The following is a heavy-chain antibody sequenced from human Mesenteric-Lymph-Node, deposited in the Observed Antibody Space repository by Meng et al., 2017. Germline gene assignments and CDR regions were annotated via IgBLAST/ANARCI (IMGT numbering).Heavy chain of an antibody. V-gene: IGHV5-51*01. J-gene: IGHJ4*02. D-gene: IGHD3-10*01. Sequence: KVSCKGSGYSFTNYWVGWVRQRPGKGLEWMGIISPSESDVRYSPSFQGQVTISADKSISTAYLHWSSLKASDIAMYYCARVKTIRGPFDYWGQGNQVNGAS. CDR2: ISPSESDV. CDR1: GYSFTNYW. CDR3: ARVKTIRGPFDY.